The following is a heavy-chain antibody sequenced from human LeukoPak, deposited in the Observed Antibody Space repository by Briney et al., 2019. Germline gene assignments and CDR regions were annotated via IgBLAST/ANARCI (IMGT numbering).Heavy chain of an antibody. J-gene: IGHJ4*02. D-gene: IGHD1-26*01. CDR1: GFTVSSNF. CDR2: IYSGGST. Sequence: PGGSLRLSCAASGFTVSSNFMSWVRQAPGKGLEWVSVIYSGGSTYYADSVKGRFTISRDNSKNTLYLQMNSLRAEDTAVYYCARDGSGSLKYYFDYWGQGTLVTVSS. CDR3: ARDGSGSLKYYFDY. V-gene: IGHV3-66*01.